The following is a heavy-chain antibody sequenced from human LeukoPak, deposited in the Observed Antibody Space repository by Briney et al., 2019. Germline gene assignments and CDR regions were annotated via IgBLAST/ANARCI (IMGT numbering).Heavy chain of an antibody. CDR3: ARDAYIDRYFDY. D-gene: IGHD3-22*01. V-gene: IGHV3-7*01. J-gene: IGHJ4*02. Sequence: GGSLRLSCAASGFTYSNYWMSWVRQAPGKGLEWVANIKQDGRERYYVDSVKGRFTISRDNAKNSMYLQMNSLRADDTAVYYCARDAYIDRYFDYWGQGTLVTVSP. CDR2: IKQDGRER. CDR1: GFTYSNYW.